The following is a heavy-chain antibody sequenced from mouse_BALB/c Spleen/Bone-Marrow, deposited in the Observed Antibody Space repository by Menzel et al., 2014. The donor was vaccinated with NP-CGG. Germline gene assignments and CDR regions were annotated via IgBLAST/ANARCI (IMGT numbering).Heavy chain of an antibody. V-gene: IGHV5-6-3*01. Sequence: EVQLVESGGGLVQPGGSLKLSCAASGFTFSSYGMSWVRQTPDKRLELVATINSNGGSTYYPDSVKGRFTISRDNAKNTLYLQMSSLKSEDTAMYYCARDYYGSSDYWGPDTTLTVSS. CDR2: INSNGGST. J-gene: IGHJ2*01. D-gene: IGHD1-1*01. CDR1: GFTFSSYG. CDR3: ARDYYGSSDY.